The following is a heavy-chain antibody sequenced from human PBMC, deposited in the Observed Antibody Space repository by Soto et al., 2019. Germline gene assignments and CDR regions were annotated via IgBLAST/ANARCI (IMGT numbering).Heavy chain of an antibody. V-gene: IGHV3-23*01. J-gene: IGHJ4*02. CDR2: ISGSGGST. Sequence: EVQLLESGGGLVQPGGSLRLSCAASGFTFSSYAMSWVRQATGKGLEWVSAISGSGGSTYYADSVKGRFTFSRDNSKNTLSLQMNSLRAEDTAVYYCARRTSSWSFDYWGQGTLVTVSS. CDR1: GFTFSSYA. CDR3: ARRTSSWSFDY. D-gene: IGHD6-13*01.